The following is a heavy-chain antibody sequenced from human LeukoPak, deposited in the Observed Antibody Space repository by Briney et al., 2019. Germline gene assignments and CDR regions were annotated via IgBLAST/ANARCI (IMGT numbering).Heavy chain of an antibody. Sequence: PGGPLRLSCAASGFPFSRYWMSGLRQAPGKGLECVANIKQDGSEKYYVDSVKRRFTISRDNAKNSLYLHMNSVRAEDTAVYYCAREGSFYAPWDYWGQGTLVTVSS. D-gene: IGHD5/OR15-5a*01. CDR3: AREGSFYAPWDY. V-gene: IGHV3-7*01. CDR1: GFPFSRYW. CDR2: IKQDGSEK. J-gene: IGHJ4*02.